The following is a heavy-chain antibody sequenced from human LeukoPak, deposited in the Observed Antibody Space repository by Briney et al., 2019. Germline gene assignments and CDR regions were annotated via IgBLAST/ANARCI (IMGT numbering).Heavy chain of an antibody. D-gene: IGHD5-18*01. V-gene: IGHV3-48*04. CDR3: ARVEYSYGCRF. Sequence: GGSLRLSCAASGFTFSSYAMSWVRQAPGKGLEWVSYISSSGSTIYYADSVKGRFTISRDNAKNSLYLQMNSLRAEDTAVYYCARVEYSYGCRFWGQGTLVTVSS. CDR2: ISSSGSTI. CDR1: GFTFSSYA. J-gene: IGHJ4*02.